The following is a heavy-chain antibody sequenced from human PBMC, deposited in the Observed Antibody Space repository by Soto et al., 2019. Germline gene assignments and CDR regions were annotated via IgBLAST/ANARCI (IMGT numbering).Heavy chain of an antibody. Sequence: QVQLQESGPGLVKPSQTLSLTCTVSGGSINNAGYYWTWIRQHPRKGLEWIGYIYYSGNTFYNPSLKSPVSISVDTSKNPFSLNLTTVTAADTAVFYCARADWSGWIDYWGHGTLVTVSS. D-gene: IGHD6-19*01. CDR3: ARADWSGWIDY. CDR1: GGSINNAGYY. CDR2: IYYSGNT. J-gene: IGHJ4*01. V-gene: IGHV4-31*01.